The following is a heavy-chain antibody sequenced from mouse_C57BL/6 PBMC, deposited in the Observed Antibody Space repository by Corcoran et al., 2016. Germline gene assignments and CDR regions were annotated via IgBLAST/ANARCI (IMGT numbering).Heavy chain of an antibody. CDR2: INPYNGGT. D-gene: IGHD3-2*02. J-gene: IGHJ3*01. Sequence: EVQLQQSGPVLVKPGASVKMSCKASGYTFTDYYMNWVKQSHGKSLEWIGVINPYNGGTSYNQKFKGKATLTVDKSSSTAYMELNSLTSEDSAVYYCARKGQLSSWFAYWGQGTLVTVSA. CDR1: GYTFTDYY. CDR3: ARKGQLSSWFAY. V-gene: IGHV1-19*01.